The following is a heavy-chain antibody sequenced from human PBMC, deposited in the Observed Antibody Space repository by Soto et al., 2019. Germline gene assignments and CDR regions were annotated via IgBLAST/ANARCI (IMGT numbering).Heavy chain of an antibody. V-gene: IGHV3-7*03. J-gene: IGHJ4*02. CDR3: VRELGLAY. CDR1: GFTLINYW. D-gene: IGHD7-27*01. CDR2: INKDGSQK. Sequence: PGGSLRLSCAASGFTLINYWMTWVRQAPGKGLEWVANINKDGSQKNYVDSVKGRFTIARDNGQNSLSLQINSLRVEDTAVYYCVRELGLAYWGQGALVTVSS.